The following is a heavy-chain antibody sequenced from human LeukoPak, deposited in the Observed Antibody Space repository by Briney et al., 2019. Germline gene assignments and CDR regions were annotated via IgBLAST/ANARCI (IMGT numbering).Heavy chain of an antibody. V-gene: IGHV1-69*05. Sequence: SVKVSCKASGGTFSSYAISWVRQAPGQGLEWMGRIIPIFGTANYAQKFQGRVTITTDESTSTAYMELSSLRSEDTAAYYCARDMVDSSGYYPFDYWGQGTLVTVSS. CDR2: IIPIFGTA. J-gene: IGHJ4*02. CDR3: ARDMVDSSGYYPFDY. CDR1: GGTFSSYA. D-gene: IGHD3-22*01.